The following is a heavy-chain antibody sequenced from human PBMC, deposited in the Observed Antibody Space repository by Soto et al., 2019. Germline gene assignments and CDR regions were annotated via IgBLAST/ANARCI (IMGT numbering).Heavy chain of an antibody. V-gene: IGHV3-23*01. CDR3: AKDPPWTVGPLAMDV. D-gene: IGHD2-2*01. Sequence: EVQLLESGGGLVQPGGSLRLSCVASGFTFSTHAMSWVRQAPVKGLEWVSTFSGSGGNIYYAESVKGRLTISRDDSKNTLYLQMNSLRVEDTAVYYCAKDPPWTVGPLAMDVWGQGTTVTVSS. J-gene: IGHJ6*02. CDR1: GFTFSTHA. CDR2: FSGSGGNI.